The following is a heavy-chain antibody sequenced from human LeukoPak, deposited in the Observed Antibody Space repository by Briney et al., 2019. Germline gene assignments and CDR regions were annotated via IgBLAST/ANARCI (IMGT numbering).Heavy chain of an antibody. Sequence: GGSLRLSCAASGFSFSTYAMGWVRQAPGKGLEWVSSISGTGDSTYYADAVKGRFTISRDNSKNTLYLQMNSLRAEDTAVYYCVDGVVGIVAAKPGIWGQGTLVTVSS. CDR1: GFSFSTYA. J-gene: IGHJ4*02. CDR3: VDGVVGIVAAKPGI. CDR2: ISGTGDST. V-gene: IGHV3-23*01. D-gene: IGHD2-15*01.